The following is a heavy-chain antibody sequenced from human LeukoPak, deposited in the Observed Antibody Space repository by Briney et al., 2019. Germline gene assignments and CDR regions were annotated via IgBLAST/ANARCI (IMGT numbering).Heavy chain of an antibody. Sequence: SETLSLTCTVSGGSITSYYWSWIRQPPGKGLEWIAFVYYSGITNYNPSLKSRASISVDTSKNLCSLRLSSVTAADTAVYYCARHAIYSGGYSYWFNPWGLGTLVTVSS. CDR2: VYYSGIT. J-gene: IGHJ5*02. D-gene: IGHD1-26*01. CDR3: ARHAIYSGGYSYWFNP. V-gene: IGHV4-59*08. CDR1: GGSITSYY.